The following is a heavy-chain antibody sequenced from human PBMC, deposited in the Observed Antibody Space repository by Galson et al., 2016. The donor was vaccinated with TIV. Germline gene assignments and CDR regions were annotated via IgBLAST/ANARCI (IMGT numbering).Heavy chain of an antibody. V-gene: IGHV1-58*01. Sequence: SVKVSCKASGFTFITSGVHWVRQARGQRLEWIGWIVTGSGDTNYAQSFQQRVTITRDMSTSTAYMELRSLGSEDTAVYYCAGSAIPATGNMAYRGQGTLVTVSS. D-gene: IGHD6-13*01. CDR1: GFTFITSG. CDR3: AGSAIPATGNMAY. CDR2: IVTGSGDT. J-gene: IGHJ4*02.